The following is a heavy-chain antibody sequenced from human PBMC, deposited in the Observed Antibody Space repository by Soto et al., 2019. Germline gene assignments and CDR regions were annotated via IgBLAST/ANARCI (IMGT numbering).Heavy chain of an antibody. Sequence: GGSLRLSCAASGFTFSSYAMHWVRQAPGKGLEWVAVISYDGSNKYYADSVKGRFTISRDNSRNTVYLQMNSLRADDTAVYYCAKDRLAGGFDYWGQGTLVTVSS. CDR3: AKDRLAGGFDY. J-gene: IGHJ4*02. CDR1: GFTFSSYA. CDR2: ISYDGSNK. V-gene: IGHV3-30-3*01. D-gene: IGHD3-16*01.